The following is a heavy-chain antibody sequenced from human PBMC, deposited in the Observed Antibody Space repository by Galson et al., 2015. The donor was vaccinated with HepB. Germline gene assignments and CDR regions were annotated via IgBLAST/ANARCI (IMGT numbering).Heavy chain of an antibody. CDR3: TSAGYCSGGNCYSAGFDY. CDR2: IRSKIDGGTT. CDR1: GFTFSNAW. J-gene: IGHJ4*02. V-gene: IGHV3-15*07. Sequence: SLRLSCAASGFTFSNAWMNWVRQAPGKGLEWVGRIRSKIDGGTTDYAAPVKGRFTISRDDSKNTLYLQMNSLKTEDTAVYYCTSAGYCSGGNCYSAGFDYWGQGTLVTVSS. D-gene: IGHD2-15*01.